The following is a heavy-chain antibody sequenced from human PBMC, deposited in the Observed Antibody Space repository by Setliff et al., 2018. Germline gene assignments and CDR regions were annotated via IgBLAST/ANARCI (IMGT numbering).Heavy chain of an antibody. CDR3: ARGGYNSRSGYSACYYDY. Sequence: SETLSLTCTVSGVSIRGFYWTWIRQSPKRGLEWLGYAFHTGKTDYNPSLMSRVIISIDMSRKQFSLKLSSVTAADTAMYFCARGGYNSRSGYSACYYDYWGQGALVTVSS. J-gene: IGHJ4*02. CDR2: AFHTGKT. V-gene: IGHV4-59*03. CDR1: GVSIRGFY. D-gene: IGHD3-3*01.